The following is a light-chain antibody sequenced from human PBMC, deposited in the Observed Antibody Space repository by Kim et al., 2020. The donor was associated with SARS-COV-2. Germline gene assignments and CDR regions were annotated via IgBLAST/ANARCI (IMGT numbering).Light chain of an antibody. J-gene: IGLJ3*02. V-gene: IGLV4-69*01. CDR2: LNSDGSH. CDR3: QTWGTGITV. CDR1: SGHSRYA. Sequence: SVKLTCTLRSGHSRYAIAWHQQQPDKGPRYLMKLNSDGSHSKGDGIPDRFSGSSSGAERYLTISSLQSEDEADYYCQTWGTGITVFGGGTQLTVL.